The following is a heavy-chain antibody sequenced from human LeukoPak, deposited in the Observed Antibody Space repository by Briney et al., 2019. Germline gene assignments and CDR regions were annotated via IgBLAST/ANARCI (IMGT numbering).Heavy chain of an antibody. Sequence: PSETLSLTCTVSGGSISSGSYYWSWIRQPAGKGLEWIGRIYTSGSTNYNPSLKSRVTISVDTSKNQFSLKLSSVTAADTAVYYCATTAVAGPPFDYWGQGTLVTVSS. D-gene: IGHD6-19*01. CDR2: IYTSGST. CDR1: GGSISSGSYY. V-gene: IGHV4-61*02. J-gene: IGHJ4*02. CDR3: ATTAVAGPPFDY.